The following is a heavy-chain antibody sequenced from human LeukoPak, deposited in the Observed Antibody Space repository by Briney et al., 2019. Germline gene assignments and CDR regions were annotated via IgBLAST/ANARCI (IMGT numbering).Heavy chain of an antibody. D-gene: IGHD3-10*01. CDR2: IYYSGST. CDR1: GGSISSYY. CDR3: ARGNYYFDP. V-gene: IGHV4-59*01. Sequence: KPSETLSLTCTVSGGSISSYYWSWIRQPPGKGLEWIGYIYYSGSTNYNPSLKSRVTISVDTSKNQFSLKLSSVIDADTAVYYCARGNYYFDPWGKGTLVTVSS. J-gene: IGHJ5*02.